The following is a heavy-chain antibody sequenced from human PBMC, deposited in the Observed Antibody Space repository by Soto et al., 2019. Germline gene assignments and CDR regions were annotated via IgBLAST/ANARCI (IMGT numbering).Heavy chain of an antibody. V-gene: IGHV1-69*02. CDR1: GGTFSSYP. D-gene: IGHD2-21*01. CDR2: IIPILNIA. J-gene: IGHJ5*02. CDR3: ARPTSATDSLYWFHP. Sequence: QVQLVQSGAEVKKPGSSVKVSCKASGGTFSSYPISWVRQAPGQGLEWMGRIIPILNIANYAQKFQGRVTLTADKSTNTASMELSSLRSEATAVYYCARPTSATDSLYWFHPGGQGTLVTVSS.